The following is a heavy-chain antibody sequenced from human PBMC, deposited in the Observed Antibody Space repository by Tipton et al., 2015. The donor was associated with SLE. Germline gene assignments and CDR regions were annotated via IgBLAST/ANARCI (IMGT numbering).Heavy chain of an antibody. CDR3: ARDAWHTTSGVVFNYFDY. J-gene: IGHJ4*02. D-gene: IGHD3-3*01. CDR1: GDSISRGNYY. V-gene: IGHV4-61*10. Sequence: TLSLTCTVSGDSISRGNYYWAWIRHPAGKGLEWIGYIDYSGNTKYNPTLKSRVTISADTSKNHFSLNLSSMTAADTAVYYCARDAWHTTSGVVFNYFDYWGQGSLVTVSS. CDR2: IDYSGNT.